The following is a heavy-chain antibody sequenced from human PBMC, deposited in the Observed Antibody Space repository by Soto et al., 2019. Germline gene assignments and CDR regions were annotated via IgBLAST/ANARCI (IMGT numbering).Heavy chain of an antibody. V-gene: IGHV1-2*02. CDR1: GYSFTGYF. J-gene: IGHJ3*01. D-gene: IGHD4-17*01. CDR3: AREGRDYGDYRRYSDALDL. CDR2: INPNSGGT. Sequence: ASVKVSCKASGYSFTGYFMNWVRQAPGQGLEWTGWINPNSGGTNYSQKFQGRVTMTRDTSISTAYMELRRRRSADPALYYCAREGRDYGDYRRYSDALDLWGQGTTVTVSS.